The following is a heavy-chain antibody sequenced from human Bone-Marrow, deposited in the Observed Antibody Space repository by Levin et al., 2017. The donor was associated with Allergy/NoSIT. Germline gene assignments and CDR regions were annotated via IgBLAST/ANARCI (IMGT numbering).Heavy chain of an antibody. CDR3: ARDPARGYYDSSGYSGDH. CDR1: GFTFRHYT. V-gene: IGHV3-48*02. D-gene: IGHD3-22*01. CDR2: ITSSGDGT. J-gene: IGHJ4*02. Sequence: PGGSLRLSCAASGFTFRHYTMNWVRQAPGKGLEWVSCITSSGDGTYYADSVKGRFTISRDNAKNSLYLQLNRLRDEDTAMYYCARDPARGYYDSSGYSGDHWGQGPLVTVSS.